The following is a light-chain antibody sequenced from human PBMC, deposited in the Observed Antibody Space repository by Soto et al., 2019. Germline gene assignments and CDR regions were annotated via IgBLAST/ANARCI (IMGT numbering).Light chain of an antibody. CDR2: DVS. CDR1: SSDVGGYNY. CDR3: SSYTSSSTYV. V-gene: IGLV2-14*01. J-gene: IGLJ1*01. Sequence: QPALTHPASDRPAPVQQIIIYCTGTSSDVGGYNYVSWYQQHPGKAPKLMIYDVSNRPSGVSNRFSGSKSGNTASLTISGLQAEDEADYYCSSYTSSSTYVFGTGT.